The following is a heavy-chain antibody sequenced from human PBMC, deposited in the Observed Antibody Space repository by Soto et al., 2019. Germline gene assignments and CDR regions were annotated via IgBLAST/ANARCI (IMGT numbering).Heavy chain of an antibody. J-gene: IGHJ4*02. CDR3: ARHGGYYFDY. CDR1: GGSFSGYY. V-gene: IGHV4-34*01. CDR2: IGHSGST. D-gene: IGHD3-16*01. Sequence: SETLSLTCAVYGGSFSGYYWSWIRQPPGKGLEWIGEIGHSGSTIYNPSLERRVTISEDSSNNQFSLKLKYVTAADTAVYYCARHGGYYFDYWGQGAPVTVSS.